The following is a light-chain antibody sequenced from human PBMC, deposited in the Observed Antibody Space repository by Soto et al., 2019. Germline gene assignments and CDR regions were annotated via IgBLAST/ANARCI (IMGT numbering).Light chain of an antibody. CDR3: SSFTSSGTYV. CDR1: SSDVGGYNY. Sequence: QSALTQPPSVSGSPGQSITISCTGTSSDVGGYNYVSWFQQYPGKAPKLIIYDVSNRPSGVSNRFSGSKSGNTASLTISGLPAEEEADYYCSSFTSSGTYVFGNGTKLTVL. J-gene: IGLJ1*01. V-gene: IGLV2-14*01. CDR2: DVS.